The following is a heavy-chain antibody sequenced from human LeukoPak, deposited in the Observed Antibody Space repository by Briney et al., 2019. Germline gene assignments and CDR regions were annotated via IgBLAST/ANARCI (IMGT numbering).Heavy chain of an antibody. CDR1: GFTVSTKY. D-gene: IGHD3-10*01. V-gene: IGHV3-66*04. J-gene: IGHJ3*02. Sequence: GGSLRLSCAASGFTVSTKYMSWVRQAPGKGLEWVSVMYSADSTYYADSVKGRFTISRDNSKNTLYLQMNSLRAEDTAVYYCASHRSGSYYSAFDIWGQGTMVTVSS. CDR2: MYSADST. CDR3: ASHRSGSYYSAFDI.